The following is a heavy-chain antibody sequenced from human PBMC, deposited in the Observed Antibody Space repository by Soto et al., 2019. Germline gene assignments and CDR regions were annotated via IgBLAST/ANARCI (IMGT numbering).Heavy chain of an antibody. Sequence: SETLSLTCTVSGGSISSGDYYWSWIRQPPGKGLEWIGYIYYSGSTYYNPSLKSRVTISVDTSKNQFSLKLSSVTAADTAVYYCARDFMTGGNFYYYYGMDVCGQGTTVTVSS. V-gene: IGHV4-30-4*01. CDR3: ARDFMTGGNFYYYYGMDV. CDR2: IYYSGST. J-gene: IGHJ6*02. CDR1: GGSISSGDYY. D-gene: IGHD2-21*02.